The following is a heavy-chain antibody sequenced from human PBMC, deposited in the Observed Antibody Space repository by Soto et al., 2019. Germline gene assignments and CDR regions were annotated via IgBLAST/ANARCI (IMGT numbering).Heavy chain of an antibody. CDR2: INHSGST. CDR1: GGSFSGYY. D-gene: IGHD3-3*01. V-gene: IGHV4-34*01. Sequence: SETLSLTCAVYGGSFSGYYWSWIRQPPGKGLEWIGEINHSGSTNYNPSLKSRVTISVDTSKNQFSLKLSSVTAADMAVYYCARAYDFWSGYYRRNWFDPWGQGTLVTVSS. J-gene: IGHJ5*02. CDR3: ARAYDFWSGYYRRNWFDP.